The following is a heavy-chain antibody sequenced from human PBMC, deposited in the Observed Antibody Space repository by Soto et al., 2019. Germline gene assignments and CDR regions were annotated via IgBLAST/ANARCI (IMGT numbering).Heavy chain of an antibody. CDR1: GGTFSSYT. Sequence: QVQLVQSGAEVKKPGSSVKVSCKASGGTFSSYTISWVRQAPGQGLEWMGRIIPILGIANYAQKFQGRVTITADKSTSTAYMELSSLRSEDTAVYYCARAWYLAYCGGDCPPDAFDIWGQGTMVTVSS. V-gene: IGHV1-69*02. D-gene: IGHD2-21*02. J-gene: IGHJ3*02. CDR2: IIPILGIA. CDR3: ARAWYLAYCGGDCPPDAFDI.